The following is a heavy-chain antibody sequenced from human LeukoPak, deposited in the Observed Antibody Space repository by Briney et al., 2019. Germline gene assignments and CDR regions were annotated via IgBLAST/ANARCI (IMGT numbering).Heavy chain of an antibody. Sequence: PSETLSLTCAVYGGSFSGYYWSWIRQPPGKGLEWIGEINHSGSTNYNPSLKSRVTISVDTSKNQFSLKLSSVTAADTAVYYCARQRRITIFGVVISYFDYWGQGTLVTASS. V-gene: IGHV4-34*01. CDR3: ARQRRITIFGVVISYFDY. J-gene: IGHJ4*02. CDR1: GGSFSGYY. D-gene: IGHD3-3*01. CDR2: INHSGST.